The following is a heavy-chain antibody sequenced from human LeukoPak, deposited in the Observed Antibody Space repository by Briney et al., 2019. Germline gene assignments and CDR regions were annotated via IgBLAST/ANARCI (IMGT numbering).Heavy chain of an antibody. V-gene: IGHV4-59*01. D-gene: IGHD3-22*01. CDR2: TYYSGST. CDR3: ARGGDSSGYYYPVFDY. CDR1: GGSFSGYY. Sequence: SETLSLTCAVYGGSFSGYYWSWIRQPPGKGLEWIGYTYYSGSTNYNPSLKSRVTISVDTSKNQFSLKLSSVTAADTAVYYCARGGDSSGYYYPVFDYWGQGTLVTVSS. J-gene: IGHJ4*02.